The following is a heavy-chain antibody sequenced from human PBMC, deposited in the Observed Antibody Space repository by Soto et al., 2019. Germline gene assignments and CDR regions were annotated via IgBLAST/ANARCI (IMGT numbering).Heavy chain of an antibody. D-gene: IGHD6-13*01. Sequence: GGSLRLSCAASGFTFSSYAMSWVRQAPGKGLEWVSAISGSGGSTYYADSVKDRFTISRDNSKNTLYLQMNSLRAEDTAVYYCARVSSSWSPREFDYWGQGTLVTVSS. CDR3: ARVSSSWSPREFDY. CDR2: ISGSGGST. V-gene: IGHV3-23*01. J-gene: IGHJ4*02. CDR1: GFTFSSYA.